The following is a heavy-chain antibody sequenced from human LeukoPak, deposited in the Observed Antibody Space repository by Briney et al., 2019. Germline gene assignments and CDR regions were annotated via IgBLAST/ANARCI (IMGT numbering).Heavy chain of an antibody. Sequence: GGSLSLFCAASGFTFSRYGMRWARHAPGGGLECVSYIISRGRYINYTDSAKGRFTISRDNAKNSLYLQMNSLRAEDKAVYYCAERGITMIGGVWGKGTTVTISS. J-gene: IGHJ6*04. D-gene: IGHD3-10*02. CDR1: GFTFSRYG. CDR2: IISRGRYI. CDR3: AERGITMIGGV. V-gene: IGHV3-21*05.